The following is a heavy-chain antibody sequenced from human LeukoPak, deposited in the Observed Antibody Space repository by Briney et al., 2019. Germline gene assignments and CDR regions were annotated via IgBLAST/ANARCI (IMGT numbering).Heavy chain of an antibody. D-gene: IGHD4-17*01. V-gene: IGHV3-23*01. Sequence: GGSLRLSCAASGFTFSSYAMSWVRQAPGKGLEWVSAIGGSGGSTHYADSVKGRFTISRDNSKNTLYLQMNSLRAEDTAVYYCAKITTVTTFFDYWGQGTLVTVSS. J-gene: IGHJ4*02. CDR1: GFTFSSYA. CDR3: AKITTVTTFFDY. CDR2: IGGSGGST.